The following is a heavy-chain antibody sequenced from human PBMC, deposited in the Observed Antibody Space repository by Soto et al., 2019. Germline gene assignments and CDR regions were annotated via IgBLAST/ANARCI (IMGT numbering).Heavy chain of an antibody. CDR1: GGSISNYY. J-gene: IGHJ4*02. CDR3: ARGGQDFWSGPFDY. CDR2: IDTSGST. D-gene: IGHD3-3*01. V-gene: IGHV4-4*07. Sequence: SETLSLTCTVSGGSISNYYCNWIRQPAGKGLEWIGRIDTSGSTNYNPSLKSRVTMSVDTSKQEFSLKLSSVPAADTALYYCARGGQDFWSGPFDYWGRGALVTVSS.